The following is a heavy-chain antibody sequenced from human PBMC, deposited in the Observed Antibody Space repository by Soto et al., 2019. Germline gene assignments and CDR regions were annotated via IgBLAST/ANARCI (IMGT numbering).Heavy chain of an antibody. D-gene: IGHD2-15*01. CDR2: IYYSGST. CDR1: GGSISSYY. CDR3: ARVKGRRINCSGGSGYSTYYYGMDV. J-gene: IGHJ6*02. Sequence: QVQLQESGPGLVKPSETLSLTCTVSGGSISSYYWSWIRQPPGKGLEWIGYIYYSGSTNYNPSLKSRVTLSVDTSKNQFSMKLSSVTAADTAVYYCARVKGRRINCSGGSGYSTYYYGMDVWGQGTTVTVSS. V-gene: IGHV4-59*01.